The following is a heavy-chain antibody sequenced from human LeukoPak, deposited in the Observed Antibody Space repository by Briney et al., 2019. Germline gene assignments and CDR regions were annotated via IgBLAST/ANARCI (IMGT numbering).Heavy chain of an antibody. V-gene: IGHV4-59*01. CDR2: IYYSGST. Sequence: SETLSLTCTVSGGSISSYYWSWIRQPPGKGLEWIGYIYYSGSTNYNPSLKSRVTISVDTSKNQFSLKLSSVTAADTAVYYCARQWSGSYSYAFDIWGQGTMATVSS. CDR3: ARQWSGSYSYAFDI. J-gene: IGHJ3*02. CDR1: GGSISSYY. D-gene: IGHD1-26*01.